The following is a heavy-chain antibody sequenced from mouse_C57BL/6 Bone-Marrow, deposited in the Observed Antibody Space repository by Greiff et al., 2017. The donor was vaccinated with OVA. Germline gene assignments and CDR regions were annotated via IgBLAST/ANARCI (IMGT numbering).Heavy chain of an antibody. CDR3: ARSGGYYYFDY. Sequence: QVQLQQSGAELARPGASVKLSCKASGYTFTSYGISWVKQRTGQGLEWIGEIYPRSGNTYYNEKFKGKATLTADKSSSTAYMELRSLTSEDSAVEFCARSGGYYYFDYWGQGTTLTVSS. V-gene: IGHV1-81*01. D-gene: IGHD2-3*01. CDR1: GYTFTSYG. J-gene: IGHJ2*01. CDR2: IYPRSGNT.